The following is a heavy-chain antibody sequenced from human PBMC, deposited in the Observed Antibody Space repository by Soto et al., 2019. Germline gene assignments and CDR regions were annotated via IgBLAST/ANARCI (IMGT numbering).Heavy chain of an antibody. CDR2: INHSGST. Sequence: SESLSLTCAVYGGSFSGYYWSWIRQPPGKGLEWIGEINHSGSTNYNPSLKSRVTISVDTSKNQFSLKLSSVTAADTAVYYCARARSGDLAAAGAFDIWGQGTMVTVSS. CDR3: ARARSGDLAAAGAFDI. J-gene: IGHJ3*02. CDR1: GGSFSGYY. V-gene: IGHV4-34*01. D-gene: IGHD6-13*01.